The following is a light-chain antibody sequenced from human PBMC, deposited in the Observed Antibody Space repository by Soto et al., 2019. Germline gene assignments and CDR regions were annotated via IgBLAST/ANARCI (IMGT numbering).Light chain of an antibody. V-gene: IGKV1-5*03. CDR1: QSISNW. CDR3: QQYNSYPIT. J-gene: IGKJ5*01. CDR2: KAS. Sequence: DIQMTQSPSTLSASVGDRVTITCRASQSISNWLAWYQQKPGKAPKLLIYKASSLESGVPSRFSSGGSGTEFTLTITSLQPDDFATYYCQQYNSYPITFGQGTRLEIK.